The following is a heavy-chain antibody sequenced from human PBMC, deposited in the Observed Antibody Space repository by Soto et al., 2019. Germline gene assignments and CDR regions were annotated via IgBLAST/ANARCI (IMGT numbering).Heavy chain of an antibody. CDR2: ISYDGSNK. V-gene: IGHV3-30*18. Sequence: PGGSLRLSCAASGFTFSSYGMHWVRQAPGKGLEWVAVISYDGSNKYYADSVKGRFTISRDNSKNTLYVQMNSLRAEDTAVYYCAKELSRTSCYEVFCYYYGLDVWGQGTTVTVSS. D-gene: IGHD2-2*01. CDR1: GFTFSSYG. J-gene: IGHJ6*02. CDR3: AKELSRTSCYEVFCYYYGLDV.